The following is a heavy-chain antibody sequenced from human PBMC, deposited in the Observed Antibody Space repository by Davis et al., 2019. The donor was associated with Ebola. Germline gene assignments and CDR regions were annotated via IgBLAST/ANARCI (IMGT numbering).Heavy chain of an antibody. CDR2: IIPILGIA. CDR1: GGTFSSYA. Sequence: SVKVSCKASGGTFSSYAISWVRQAPGQGLEWMGRIIPILGIANYAQKFQGRVTMTRDTSTSTVYMELSSLRSEDTAVYYCAREGYCSGGSCYWDYYYYGMDVWGQGTTVTVSS. J-gene: IGHJ6*02. D-gene: IGHD2-15*01. V-gene: IGHV1-69*04. CDR3: AREGYCSGGSCYWDYYYYGMDV.